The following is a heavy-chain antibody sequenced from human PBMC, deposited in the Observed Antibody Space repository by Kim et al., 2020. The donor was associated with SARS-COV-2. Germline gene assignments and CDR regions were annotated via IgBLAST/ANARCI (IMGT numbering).Heavy chain of an antibody. CDR1: GFTFSDYY. Sequence: GGSLRLSCAASGFTFSDYYMSWIRQAPGKGLEWVSYISSSGSTIYYADSVKGRFTISRDNAKNSLYLQMNSLRAEDTAVYYCARDGLYYYDSSGYYNDAFDIWGQGTMVTVSS. D-gene: IGHD3-22*01. CDR3: ARDGLYYYDSSGYYNDAFDI. CDR2: ISSSGSTI. V-gene: IGHV3-11*01. J-gene: IGHJ3*02.